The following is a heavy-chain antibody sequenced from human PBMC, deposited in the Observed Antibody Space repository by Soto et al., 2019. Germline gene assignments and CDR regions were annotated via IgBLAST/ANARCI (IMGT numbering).Heavy chain of an antibody. Sequence: GGSLRLSCAASGFTFSSYSMNWVRQAPGKGLEWVSYISSSSSTIYYADSVKGRFTISRDNAKNSLYLQMNSLRDEDTAVYYCASSGIQLWHSNWFDPWGQGTLVTVSS. V-gene: IGHV3-48*02. J-gene: IGHJ5*02. CDR1: GFTFSSYS. CDR2: ISSSSSTI. D-gene: IGHD5-18*01. CDR3: ASSGIQLWHSNWFDP.